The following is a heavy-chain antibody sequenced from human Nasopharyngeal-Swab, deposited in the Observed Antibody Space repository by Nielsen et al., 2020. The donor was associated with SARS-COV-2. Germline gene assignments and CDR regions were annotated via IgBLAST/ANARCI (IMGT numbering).Heavy chain of an antibody. CDR2: IKQGGSEK. CDR3: ARAGDSSGYYFYYYYGMDV. V-gene: IGHV3-7*04. Sequence: WIRQPPGKGLEWVANIKQGGSEKYYVDSVKGRFTISRDNAKNSLYLQMNSLRAEDTAVYYCARAGDSSGYYFYYYYGMDVWGQGTTVTVSS. D-gene: IGHD3-22*01. J-gene: IGHJ6*02.